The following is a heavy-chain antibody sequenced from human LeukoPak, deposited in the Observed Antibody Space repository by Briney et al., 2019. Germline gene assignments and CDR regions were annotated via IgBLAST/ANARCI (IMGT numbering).Heavy chain of an antibody. CDR2: IIPILGIA. Sequence: SVKVSCKASGGTFSSYAISWVRQAPGQGLEWMGWIIPILGIANYAQKFQGRVTITADKSTSTAYMELSSLRSEDTAVYYCARPATYYYDSSGSLLDYWGQGTLVTVSS. CDR3: ARPATYYYDSSGSLLDY. CDR1: GGTFSSYA. V-gene: IGHV1-69*10. J-gene: IGHJ4*02. D-gene: IGHD3-22*01.